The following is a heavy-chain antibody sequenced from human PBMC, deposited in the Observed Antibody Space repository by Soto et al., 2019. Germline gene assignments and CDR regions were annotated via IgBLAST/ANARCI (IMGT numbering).Heavy chain of an antibody. CDR1: GFSFSDYY. CDR3: AREVDRALVGSPHYFDY. CDR2: ISSRSGAI. D-gene: IGHD5-18*01. J-gene: IGHJ4*01. V-gene: IGHV3-11*01. Sequence: PGGSLRLSCAASGFSFSDYYMTWIRQAPGQGLEWVSYISSRSGAIFYADSVKGRFTLSRDNSMNSMYLQMNSLRAEDTAVYYCAREVDRALVGSPHYFDYWGQGTLVTVSS.